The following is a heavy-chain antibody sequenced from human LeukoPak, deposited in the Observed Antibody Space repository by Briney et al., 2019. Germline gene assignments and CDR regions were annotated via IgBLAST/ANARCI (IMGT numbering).Heavy chain of an antibody. J-gene: IGHJ3*02. D-gene: IGHD2-21*01. CDR1: GYSISSGYY. V-gene: IGHV4-38-2*02. Sequence: PSETLSLTCTVSGYSISSGYYWGWIRQPPGKGLEWIGSIYHSGSTYYNPSLKSRVTISVDTSKNQFSLKLSSVAAADTAVYYCARGGVEIAFDAFDIWGQGTMVTVSS. CDR3: ARGGVEIAFDAFDI. CDR2: IYHSGST.